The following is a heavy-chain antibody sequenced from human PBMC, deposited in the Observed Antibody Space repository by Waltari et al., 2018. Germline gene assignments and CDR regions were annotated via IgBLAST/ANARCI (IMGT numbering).Heavy chain of an antibody. Sequence: QVQLQQWGAGLLKPSETLSLTCAVYGGSFSGYYWSWIRQPPGKGLEWIGEINHSGSTNYNPSLKSRVTISVDTSKNQFSLKLSSVTAADTAVYYCARERPYDFWSGYRAGGYGMDVWGQGP. CDR1: GGSFSGYY. CDR2: INHSGST. D-gene: IGHD3-3*01. CDR3: ARERPYDFWSGYRAGGYGMDV. J-gene: IGHJ6*02. V-gene: IGHV4-34*01.